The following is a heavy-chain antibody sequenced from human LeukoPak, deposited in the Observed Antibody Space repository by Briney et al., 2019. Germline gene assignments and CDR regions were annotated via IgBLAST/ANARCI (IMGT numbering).Heavy chain of an antibody. CDR3: ATGPCSTSCPIGYYYYYMDV. V-gene: IGHV1-24*01. D-gene: IGHD2-2*01. Sequence: ASVKVSCKVSGYTLTELSMHWVRQAPGKGLEWMGGFDLEDGETIYAQKFQGRVTMTEDTSTDTAYMELSSLRSEDTAVYYCATGPCSTSCPIGYYYYYMDVWGKGTTVTVSS. CDR1: GYTLTELS. CDR2: FDLEDGET. J-gene: IGHJ6*03.